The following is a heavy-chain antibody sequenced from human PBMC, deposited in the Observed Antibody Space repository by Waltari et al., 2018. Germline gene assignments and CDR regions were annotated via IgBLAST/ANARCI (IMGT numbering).Heavy chain of an antibody. D-gene: IGHD3-10*01. Sequence: QVHLVESGGGVVQPGKSLTLSCEVSGISVRTYAMHWVRQSPGKGLDGWAVISVDGNNIYFADSVKGRVTITRDNSKNTLYLQMNSLTPEDTGIYYCARDGHSYFYGSWSDYWGQGTLVTVSS. V-gene: IGHV3-30*01. J-gene: IGHJ4*02. CDR2: ISVDGNNI. CDR1: GISVRTYA. CDR3: ARDGHSYFYGSWSDY.